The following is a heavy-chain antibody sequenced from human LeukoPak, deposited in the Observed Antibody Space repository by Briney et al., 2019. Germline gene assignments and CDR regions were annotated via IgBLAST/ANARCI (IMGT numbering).Heavy chain of an antibody. J-gene: IGHJ4*02. Sequence: PSETLSLTCTVSGGSISSYYWSWIRQPPGKGLEWVGYMYYSGSTNYNPSLKSRVTMSVDTSKNQFSLNLNSATAADTAVYYCARASIPARVIDSWGQGTLVTVSS. CDR1: GGSISSYY. D-gene: IGHD6-6*01. CDR3: ARASIPARVIDS. V-gene: IGHV4-59*01. CDR2: MYYSGST.